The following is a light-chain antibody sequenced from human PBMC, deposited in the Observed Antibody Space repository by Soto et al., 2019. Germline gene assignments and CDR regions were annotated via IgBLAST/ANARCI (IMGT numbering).Light chain of an antibody. J-gene: IGKJ1*01. CDR1: QSISCY. CDR2: QAS. Sequence: EVVLTQSPDTVSVPPGERATLSCGASQSISCYLAWDQPKPRQAPRLLVYQASSSATGIPARFRGSGSGTDFTLTISSLEPEDFAVSSCQQLTDWPPQWTLGQGTKVDIK. V-gene: IGKV3-11*01. CDR3: QQLTDWPPQWT.